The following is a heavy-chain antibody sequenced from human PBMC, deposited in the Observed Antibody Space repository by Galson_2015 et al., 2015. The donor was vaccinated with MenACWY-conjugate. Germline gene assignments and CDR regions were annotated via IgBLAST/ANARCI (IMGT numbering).Heavy chain of an antibody. CDR1: GFTFSSYT. V-gene: IGHV3-21*06. D-gene: IGHD3-10*01. Sequence: SLRLSCAASGFTFSSYTINWVRQAPGKGLEWVSSISMSSSYIYYADSVKGRFTISRDNAKNSLYLQMNSLRAEDTAVYYCARDSRSTTVRGVTIRETIHYYYGMDVWGQGTTVTVSS. J-gene: IGHJ6*02. CDR2: ISMSSSYI. CDR3: ARDSRSTTVRGVTIRETIHYYYGMDV.